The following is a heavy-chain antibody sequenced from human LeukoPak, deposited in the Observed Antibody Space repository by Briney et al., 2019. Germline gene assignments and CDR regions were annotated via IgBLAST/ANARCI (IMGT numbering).Heavy chain of an antibody. CDR3: TRGVEPGWVAPYYMDV. Sequence: GGSLRLSCAASAFTFSSYGMHWVRQAPGKGLEWVAFIRYDGSNKYYADSVKGRFTISRDNSRNTLYLQMNSLKTEDTAVYYCTRGVEPGWVAPYYMDVWGKGTTVTVSS. CDR1: AFTFSSYG. V-gene: IGHV3-30*02. J-gene: IGHJ6*03. CDR2: IRYDGSNK. D-gene: IGHD6-19*01.